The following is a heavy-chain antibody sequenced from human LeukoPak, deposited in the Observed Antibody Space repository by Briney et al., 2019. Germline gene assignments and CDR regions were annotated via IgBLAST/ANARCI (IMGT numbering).Heavy chain of an antibody. CDR1: GYTFTSYY. Sequence: GASVKVSCKASGYTFTSYYMHWVRQAPGQGLEWMGIINPSGGSTSYAQKFQGRVTMTRDTSTSTVYMELSSLRFEDTAVYYCARDRSGYGDSHDAFDIWGQGTMVTVSS. CDR2: INPSGGST. CDR3: ARDRSGYGDSHDAFDI. D-gene: IGHD4-17*01. J-gene: IGHJ3*02. V-gene: IGHV1-46*01.